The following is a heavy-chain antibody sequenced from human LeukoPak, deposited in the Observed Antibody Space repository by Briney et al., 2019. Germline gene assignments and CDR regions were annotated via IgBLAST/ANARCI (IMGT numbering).Heavy chain of an antibody. J-gene: IGHJ6*03. CDR1: GGTFSSYA. D-gene: IGHD6-6*01. CDR2: IIPIFGTA. V-gene: IGHV1-69*13. CDR3: ARGPYSSSSYYYYYYMDV. Sequence: SVEVSCKASGGTFSSYAISWVRQAPGQGLEWMGGIIPIFGTANYAQKFQGRVTITADESASTAYMELSSLRSEDTAVYYCARGPYSSSSYYYYYYMDVWGKGTTVTVSS.